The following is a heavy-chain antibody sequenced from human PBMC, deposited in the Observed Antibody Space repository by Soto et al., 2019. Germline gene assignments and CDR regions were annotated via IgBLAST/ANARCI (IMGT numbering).Heavy chain of an antibody. CDR2: ISGSGGST. CDR3: AKDLYDILTGFPPSFDP. J-gene: IGHJ5*02. D-gene: IGHD3-9*01. CDR1: GFTFSSYA. V-gene: IGHV3-23*01. Sequence: EVQLLESGGGLVQPGGSLRLSCAASGFTFSSYAMSWVRQAPGKGLEWVSAISGSGGSTYYADSVKGRFTISRDNSKNTLYLQMNSLRAEDTAVYYCAKDLYDILTGFPPSFDPWGQGTLVTVSS.